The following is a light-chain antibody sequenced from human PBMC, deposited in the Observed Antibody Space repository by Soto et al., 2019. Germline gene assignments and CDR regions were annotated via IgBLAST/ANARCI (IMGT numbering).Light chain of an antibody. CDR3: SSYAGSYTLV. CDR1: SSDVGRYNY. J-gene: IGLJ3*02. CDR2: DVN. Sequence: QSALTQPRSVSGSPGQSVTISCTGTSSDVGRYNYVSWYQQHPGKAPKLMIFDVNKRPSGVPDRFSASKSGNTASLTISGLQAGDEADYYCSSYAGSYTLVFGGGTKLTV. V-gene: IGLV2-11*01.